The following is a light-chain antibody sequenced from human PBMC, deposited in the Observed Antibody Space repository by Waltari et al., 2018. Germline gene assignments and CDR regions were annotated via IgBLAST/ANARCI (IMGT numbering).Light chain of an antibody. CDR3: NSRDSSGNHLM. J-gene: IGLJ3*02. CDR2: GKN. V-gene: IGLV3-19*01. Sequence: SSELTQDPHGTLALGKTGVITCPGDSLRTDYACRYQQKPGQGPLLVIVGKNNRPPGFPDRFSGSSSGNTAALTITGAQAEDEADYYCNSRDSSGNHLMFGGGTKLTVL. CDR1: SLRTDY.